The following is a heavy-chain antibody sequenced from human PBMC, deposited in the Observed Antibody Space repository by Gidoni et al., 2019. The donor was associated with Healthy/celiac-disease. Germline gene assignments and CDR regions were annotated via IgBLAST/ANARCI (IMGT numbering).Heavy chain of an antibody. V-gene: IGHV3-48*02. CDR1: GFTFSLSS. CDR2: MSSSSSTR. CDR3: ARATRGGYPKSGYYYGMDV. J-gene: IGHJ6*04. Sequence: EVQLVESGGGLVQPGGSLSLSCAASGFTFSLSSMNWVRQAPGKGLEWVSYMSSSSSTRYDADSVKGRFTISRDNGKNSLYLQMNSLRDEDTAVYYCARATRGGYPKSGYYYGMDVWGKGTTVTVSS. D-gene: IGHD2-15*01.